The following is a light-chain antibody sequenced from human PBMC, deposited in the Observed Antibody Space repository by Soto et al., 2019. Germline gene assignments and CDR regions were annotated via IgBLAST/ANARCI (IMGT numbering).Light chain of an antibody. CDR3: LQAKSFPPV. J-gene: IGKJ4*01. V-gene: IGKV1D-12*01. CDR2: AAS. Sequence: DIQMTQSPSSVSASVGDRVTITCRASQGIRRWLAWYQQKPGKAPKLLIYAASSLQSGVPSRFSGSGSGTDFTLTISSLQPEDFVTYYCLQAKSFPPVFGGGTKLEIK. CDR1: QGIRRW.